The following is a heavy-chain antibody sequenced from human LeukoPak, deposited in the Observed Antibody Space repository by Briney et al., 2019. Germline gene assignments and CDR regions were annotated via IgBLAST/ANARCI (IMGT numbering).Heavy chain of an antibody. Sequence: PSETLSLTCAVYGGSFSGYYWSWIRQPPGKGLEWIGEINHSGSTNYNPSLKSRVTISVDTSKNQFSLKLSSVTAADTAVYYCARVPTEVITYPVASFDYWGQGTLVTVSS. CDR1: GGSFSGYY. CDR3: ARVPTEVITYPVASFDY. CDR2: INHSGST. D-gene: IGHD3-22*01. J-gene: IGHJ4*02. V-gene: IGHV4-34*01.